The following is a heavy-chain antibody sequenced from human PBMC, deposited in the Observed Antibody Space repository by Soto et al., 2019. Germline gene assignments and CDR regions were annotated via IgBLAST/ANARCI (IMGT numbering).Heavy chain of an antibody. J-gene: IGHJ4*02. V-gene: IGHV1-69*01. CDR2: IIHIFGTA. CDR3: ARKGAGYSYGYAFDY. D-gene: IGHD5-18*01. CDR1: GGTFSSYA. Sequence: QVQLVQSGAEVKKPGSSVKVSCKASGGTFSSYAISWVRQAPGQGLEWMGGIIHIFGTANYAQKFQGRVTITADESTSTAYMELRSLRSEDTAVYYCARKGAGYSYGYAFDYWGQGTLVTVSS.